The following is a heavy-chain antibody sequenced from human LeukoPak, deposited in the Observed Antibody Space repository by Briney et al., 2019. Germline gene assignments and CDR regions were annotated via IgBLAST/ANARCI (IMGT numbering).Heavy chain of an antibody. V-gene: IGHV1-8*01. CDR1: GYTFSNYD. J-gene: IGHJ6*02. CDR2: MNLNSGNT. D-gene: IGHD5-12*01. Sequence: ASVKVSCKASGYTFSNYDINWVREAPGQGLEWMGCMNLNSGNTCSAQKFQGRVTMTRSTSISTAYMELTSLRSEDTAVYYCASPTKQDTVVDQYSGSTRHYYGMDVWGQGTTVIVSS. CDR3: ASPTKQDTVVDQYSGSTRHYYGMDV.